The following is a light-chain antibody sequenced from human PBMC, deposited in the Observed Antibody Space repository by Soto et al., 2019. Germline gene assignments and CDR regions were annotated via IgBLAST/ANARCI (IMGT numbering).Light chain of an antibody. CDR3: QQLNSYLYT. Sequence: DIQLTQSPSFLSASVGARVTITCRACQGISSYLAWYQQKPGKAPKLLIYAASTLQSGVPSRFSGSGSGTEFTLTISSLQPEDFATYYCQQLNSYLYTFGQGTKLEIK. CDR1: QGISSY. CDR2: AAS. V-gene: IGKV1-9*01. J-gene: IGKJ2*01.